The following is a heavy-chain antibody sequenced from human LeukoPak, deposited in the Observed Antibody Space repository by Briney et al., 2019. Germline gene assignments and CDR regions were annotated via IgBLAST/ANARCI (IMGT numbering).Heavy chain of an antibody. V-gene: IGHV4-59*01. CDR3: ARGLGKTMIRGVIVTDY. Sequence: PSETLSLTCTVSGGSISSYCWSWIRQPPGKGLEWIGYFCYSGSTNYNPSLKSRVTISVDTSKNQFPLKLTSVTAADTAVYFCARGLGKTMIRGVIVTDYWGQGTLVTVSS. CDR2: FCYSGST. J-gene: IGHJ4*02. CDR1: GGSISSYC. D-gene: IGHD3-10*01.